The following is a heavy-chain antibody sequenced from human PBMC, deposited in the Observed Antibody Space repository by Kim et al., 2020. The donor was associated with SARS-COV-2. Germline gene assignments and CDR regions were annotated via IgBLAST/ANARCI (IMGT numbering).Heavy chain of an antibody. Sequence: SSSYRSYADSVKGRFTISRDNAKNSLYLQMNSLRAEDTAVYYCARGAAGNWGQGTLVTVSS. D-gene: IGHD2-15*01. CDR2: SSSYR. V-gene: IGHV3-21*01. CDR3: ARGAAGN. J-gene: IGHJ4*02.